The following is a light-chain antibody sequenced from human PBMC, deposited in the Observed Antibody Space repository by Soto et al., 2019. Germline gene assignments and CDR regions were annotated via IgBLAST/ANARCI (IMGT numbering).Light chain of an antibody. V-gene: IGKV1-39*01. CDR3: QQTYITPYT. CDR2: AIS. CDR1: QRIDNY. Sequence: IQMTQSRSSLSASVGDRVSITCRPRQRIDNYLNWYQQKPVKARKLLIHAISTLESGIPSRFSGSGSGTDFTLTIDSLQPDDFATYYCQQTYITPYTFGQGTRLEIK. J-gene: IGKJ5*01.